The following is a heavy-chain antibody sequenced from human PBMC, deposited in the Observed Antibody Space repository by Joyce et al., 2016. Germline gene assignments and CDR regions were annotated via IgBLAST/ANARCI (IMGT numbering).Heavy chain of an antibody. CDR1: GFSFSGYW. CDR2: INTDGSST. CDR3: VRGISARPGGPNWFDP. V-gene: IGHV3-74*01. Sequence: EVQLVESGGGLVQPGGSLRLSCAASGFSFSGYWIHGVRQAPGKGLVWVSRINTDGSSTRFADSGKGQCTSSRDNAKNTLYLQMNSLRAEDTAVYYCVRGISARPGGPNWFDPWGQGTLVTVSS. J-gene: IGHJ5*02. D-gene: IGHD6-6*01.